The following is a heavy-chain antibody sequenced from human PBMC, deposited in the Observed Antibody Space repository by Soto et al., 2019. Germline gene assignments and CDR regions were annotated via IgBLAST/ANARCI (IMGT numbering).Heavy chain of an antibody. V-gene: IGHV3-48*03. D-gene: IGHD3-22*01. Sequence: PGGSLRLSCAASGFTFSSYEMNWVRQAPGKGLEWVSYISSSGSTIYYADSVKGRFTISRDNAKNSLYLQMNSLRAEDTAVYYCARVGLYDSSGYVPFYYYYGMDVWGQGTTVTVSS. CDR3: ARVGLYDSSGYVPFYYYYGMDV. J-gene: IGHJ6*02. CDR1: GFTFSSYE. CDR2: ISSSGSTI.